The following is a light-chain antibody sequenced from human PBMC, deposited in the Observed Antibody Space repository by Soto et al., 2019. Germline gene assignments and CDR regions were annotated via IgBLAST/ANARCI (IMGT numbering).Light chain of an antibody. Sequence: QSVLTQPPSASWTPGQRVTISCSGSSSNIESNTVTWYQHLPGTAPKLVIYSNYDRPSGVPDRFSGSTSGTSASLVIRGLQSEDETGYYCAAWDDILNGYVFGGGTKVTVL. CDR2: SNY. V-gene: IGLV1-44*01. CDR1: SSNIESNT. CDR3: AAWDDILNGYV. J-gene: IGLJ1*01.